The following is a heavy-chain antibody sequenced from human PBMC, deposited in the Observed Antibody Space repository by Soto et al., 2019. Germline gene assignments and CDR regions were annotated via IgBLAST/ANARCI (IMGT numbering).Heavy chain of an antibody. CDR1: GFTFGSYT. J-gene: IGHJ4*02. CDR3: AREAHSSGYFDY. V-gene: IGHV3-30*04. Sequence: GGSLRLSCAASGFTFGSYTMHWVRQAPGKGLEWVAVISYDGSNKYYADSVKGRFTMSRDNSKNTLYLQMNSLRAEDTAVYYCAREAHSSGYFDYWGQGTLVTVSS. CDR2: ISYDGSNK. D-gene: IGHD6-25*01.